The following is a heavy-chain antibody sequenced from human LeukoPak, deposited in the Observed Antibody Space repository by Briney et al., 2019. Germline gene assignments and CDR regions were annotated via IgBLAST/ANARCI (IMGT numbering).Heavy chain of an antibody. D-gene: IGHD3-22*01. Sequence: ASVKVSCKVSGYTLTELSMHWVRQAPGKGREGMGGFDPEDGETIYAQKFQGRVTMTEDTSTDTAYMELSSLRSEDTAVYYCATYGNYYDSSGPFDYWGQGTLVTVSS. CDR2: FDPEDGET. J-gene: IGHJ4*02. CDR3: ATYGNYYDSSGPFDY. V-gene: IGHV1-24*01. CDR1: GYTLTELS.